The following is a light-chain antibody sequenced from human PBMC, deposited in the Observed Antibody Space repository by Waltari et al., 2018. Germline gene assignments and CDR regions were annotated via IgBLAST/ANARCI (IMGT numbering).Light chain of an antibody. J-gene: IGLJ3*02. V-gene: IGLV2-14*01. CDR3: NSYTSTTTWV. CDR2: ETI. Sequence: QSALTQPASVSGSPGQSITISCTGTSSDVGSNKYVSWYQHPPGKVPKLLIYETINRPSGLSNRCAGSKSGTTASLTITGIQAEDEADYYCNSYTSTTTWVFGGGTKLTVL. CDR1: SSDVGSNKY.